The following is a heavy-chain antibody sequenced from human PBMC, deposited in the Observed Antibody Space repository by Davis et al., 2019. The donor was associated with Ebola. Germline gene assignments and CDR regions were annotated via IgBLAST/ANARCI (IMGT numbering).Heavy chain of an antibody. V-gene: IGHV4-39*01. D-gene: IGHD2-15*01. CDR3: ACYIDRYYFDD. CDR2: IYYGGTT. CDR1: GGSISTRDYY. Sequence: PSETLSPTCTVSGGSISTRDYYWGWIRQPPGKGLEWIGSIYYGGTTYYTPSLKRRATISVDTSGSQFSLKLSSVTAADTAVYFCACYIDRYYFDDWGQGTLATVSA. J-gene: IGHJ4*02.